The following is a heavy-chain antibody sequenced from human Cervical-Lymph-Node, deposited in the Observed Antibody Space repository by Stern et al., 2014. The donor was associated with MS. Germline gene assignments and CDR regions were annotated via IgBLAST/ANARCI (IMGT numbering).Heavy chain of an antibody. CDR1: GGSFSGYY. D-gene: IGHD3-16*01. CDR2: INHSGST. V-gene: IGHV4-34*01. Sequence: VQLQQWGAGLLKPSETLSLTCAVYGGSFSGYYWSWIRQPPGKGLEWIGEINHSGSTNYNPSLKSRVTISVDTSKNQFSLKLSSVTAADTAVYYCARAWGLYYFDYWGQGTLVTVSS. J-gene: IGHJ4*02. CDR3: ARAWGLYYFDY.